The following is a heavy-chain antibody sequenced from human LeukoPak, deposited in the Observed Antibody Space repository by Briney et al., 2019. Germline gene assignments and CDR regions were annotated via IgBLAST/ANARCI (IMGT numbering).Heavy chain of an antibody. V-gene: IGHV4-59*01. Sequence: SETLSLTCTVSGGSISGYHWSWIRQPPGKGLEWIGYIYYSGGTTYNPSLKSRVTMSVDTSKNQFSLKLSSVTAADTALYYCARGQLADAFDIWGQGTMVTVSS. CDR3: ARGQLADAFDI. CDR2: IYYSGGT. CDR1: GGSISGYH. J-gene: IGHJ3*02. D-gene: IGHD6-6*01.